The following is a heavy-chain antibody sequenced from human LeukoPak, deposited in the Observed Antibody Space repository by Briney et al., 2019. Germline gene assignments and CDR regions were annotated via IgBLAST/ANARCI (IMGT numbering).Heavy chain of an antibody. CDR2: IYYSGST. CDR1: GGSIRSYY. J-gene: IGHJ6*02. D-gene: IGHD1-14*01. Sequence: PSETLSLTCTVSGGSIRSYYWSWIRQPPGKGLEGIGYIYYSGSTNYHPSLKSRVPISVDTSKNQFSLKLSSVTAADTAVYYCAGYQNHRYYYGMDVWGQGTTVTVSS. CDR3: AGYQNHRYYYGMDV. V-gene: IGHV4-59*08.